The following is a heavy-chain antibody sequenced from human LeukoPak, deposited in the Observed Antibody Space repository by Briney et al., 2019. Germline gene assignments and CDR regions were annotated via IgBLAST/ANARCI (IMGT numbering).Heavy chain of an antibody. V-gene: IGHV3-33*01. CDR2: IWYDGSNK. Sequence: GRSLRLSRAASGFTFSSYGMHWVRQAPGKGLEWVAVIWYDGSNKYYADSMKGRFTISRDNSKNTLYLQMNSLRAEDTAVYYCARDPPRYSSGWPFDYWGQGTLVTVSS. J-gene: IGHJ4*02. D-gene: IGHD6-19*01. CDR1: GFTFSSYG. CDR3: ARDPPRYSSGWPFDY.